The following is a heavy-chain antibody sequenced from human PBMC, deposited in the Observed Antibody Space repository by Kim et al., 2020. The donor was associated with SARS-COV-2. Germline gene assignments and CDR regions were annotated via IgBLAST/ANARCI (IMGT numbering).Heavy chain of an antibody. CDR3: AHRVPSGWYGDWFDP. D-gene: IGHD6-19*01. J-gene: IGHJ5*02. CDR1: GFSLSTSGVG. Sequence: SGPTLVNPTQTLTLTCTFSGFSLSTSGVGVGWIRQPPGKALSGLHSFIGMMISASPSLKSRLTITKDTSKNQVVLTMTNMDPVDTATYYCAHRVPSGWYGDWFDPWGQGTLVSVSS. CDR2: FIGMMI. V-gene: IGHV2-5*02.